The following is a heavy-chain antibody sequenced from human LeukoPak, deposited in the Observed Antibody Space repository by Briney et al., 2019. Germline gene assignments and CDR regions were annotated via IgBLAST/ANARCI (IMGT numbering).Heavy chain of an antibody. V-gene: IGHV1-46*01. J-gene: IGHJ4*02. CDR1: GYSFTSYY. Sequence: ASVKVSCEASGYSFTSYYIHWVRQTPGQGLEWLGVINPAGGTTSYAPRFQDRFTMTSDTSTNTVYMELSSLRSEDTAVYYCARAPRNSSTMLDYWGQGTLVTVSS. D-gene: IGHD6-13*01. CDR2: INPAGGTT. CDR3: ARAPRNSSTMLDY.